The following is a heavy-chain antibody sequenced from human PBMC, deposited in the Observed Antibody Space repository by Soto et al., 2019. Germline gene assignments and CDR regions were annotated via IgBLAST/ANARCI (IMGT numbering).Heavy chain of an antibody. D-gene: IGHD1-1*01. Sequence: SETLSLTCTVSRGSGRSDNYYWTWIRQTPVKGLEWLGFISKTGNTKYNPSLKSRVTISLDTSKNQFSLRLYSVTAADTAVYYCVRGPYNYNSRYFDYWGQGTLVTVSS. CDR1: RGSGRSDNYY. CDR2: ISKTGNT. CDR3: VRGPYNYNSRYFDY. V-gene: IGHV4-61*01. J-gene: IGHJ4*02.